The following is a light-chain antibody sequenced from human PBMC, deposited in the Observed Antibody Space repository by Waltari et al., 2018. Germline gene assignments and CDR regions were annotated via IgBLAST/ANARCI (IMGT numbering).Light chain of an antibody. Sequence: QSALTQPPSASGSPGQSVTISCTGTSSDVGGYNYVSWYQQHPGKAPTLMIYEVSKRPSGVRDRFSGSKSGNTASLTVSGLQAEDEADYDCSSYAGSNNYVFGTGTKVTVL. CDR1: SSDVGGYNY. V-gene: IGLV2-8*01. CDR3: SSYAGSNNYV. J-gene: IGLJ1*01. CDR2: EVS.